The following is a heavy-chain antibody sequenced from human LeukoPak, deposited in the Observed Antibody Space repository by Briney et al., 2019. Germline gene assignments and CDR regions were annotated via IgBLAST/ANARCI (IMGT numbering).Heavy chain of an antibody. D-gene: IGHD3-22*01. V-gene: IGHV3-23*01. Sequence: GGSLRLSCAASGFTFSNYAMSWVRQTPGKGLEWVSSISGSGSSTYYADSVKGRFTISRDNSKNTLYLQMNSLGAEDTAVYYCARTNYYDSSLFDYWGQGTLVTVSS. CDR3: ARTNYYDSSLFDY. CDR1: GFTFSNYA. CDR2: ISGSGSST. J-gene: IGHJ4*02.